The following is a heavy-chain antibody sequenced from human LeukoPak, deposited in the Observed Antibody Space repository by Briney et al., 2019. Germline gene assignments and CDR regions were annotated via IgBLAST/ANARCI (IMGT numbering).Heavy chain of an antibody. V-gene: IGHV3-21*01. CDR2: ISSSSSYI. D-gene: IGHD1-26*01. Sequence: PGGSLRLSCAASGFTFSSYSMTWVRQAPGKGLEWVSSISSSSSYIYYADSVKGRFTISRDNDKNSLYLQMNSLRAEDTAVYYCAREIVGSRYAFDIWGQGTMVTVSS. J-gene: IGHJ3*02. CDR1: GFTFSSYS. CDR3: AREIVGSRYAFDI.